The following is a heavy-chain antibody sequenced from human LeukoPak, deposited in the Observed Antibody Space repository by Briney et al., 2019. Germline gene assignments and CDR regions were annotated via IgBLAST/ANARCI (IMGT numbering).Heavy chain of an antibody. D-gene: IGHD6-13*01. J-gene: IGHJ5*02. V-gene: IGHV4-59*08. CDR1: GGSISSYY. Sequence: SETLSLTCTVSGGSISSYYWSWIRQPPGKGLEWIGYIYYSGSTNYNPSLKSRVTISVHTSKNQFSLKQNSVTAADTAVYYCARRSSSSRFDPWGQGTLVTVSS. CDR3: ARRSSSSRFDP. CDR2: IYYSGST.